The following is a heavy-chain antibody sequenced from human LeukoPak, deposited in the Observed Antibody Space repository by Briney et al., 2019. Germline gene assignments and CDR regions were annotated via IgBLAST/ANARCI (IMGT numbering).Heavy chain of an antibody. V-gene: IGHV4-4*07. Sequence: SETLSLTCTVSGGSISSYYWSWIRQPAGKGLEWIGRIYTSGSTNYNPSLKSRVTMSVDTSKNQFSLKLSSVTAADTAVYYCARDVSSGWYGYYFDYWGQGTLVTVSS. CDR1: GGSISSYY. CDR3: ARDVSSGWYGYYFDY. CDR2: IYTSGST. D-gene: IGHD6-19*01. J-gene: IGHJ4*02.